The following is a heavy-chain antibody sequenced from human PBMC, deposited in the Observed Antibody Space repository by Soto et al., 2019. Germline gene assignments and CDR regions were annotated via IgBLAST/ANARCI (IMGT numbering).Heavy chain of an antibody. D-gene: IGHD2-21*01. CDR1: GITVITNY. CDR3: TRDPTTSIVTDY. V-gene: IGHV3-66*01. Sequence: EVQLVESGGGLVQPGGSLRLSCAASGITVITNYFSWVRQAPGQGLEWVSGIYSVGSTHYADSVKGRFTISRDNSKDTLYLQMNTLRAEDTGIYYCTRDPTTSIVTDYWGQGTVVTVSS. J-gene: IGHJ4*02. CDR2: IYSVGST.